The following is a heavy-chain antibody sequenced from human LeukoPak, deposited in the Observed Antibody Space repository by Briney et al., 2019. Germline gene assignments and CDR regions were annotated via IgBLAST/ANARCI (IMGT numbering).Heavy chain of an antibody. Sequence: PSETLSLTCTVSVGSISNYYWSWIRQPAGKGLEWIGRIYTSGSTNYNPSLKSRVTMSVDTSKNQFSLKLSSVTAADTAVYYCARGPRSSDWYSVDYWGRGTLVTVSS. CDR1: VGSISNYY. V-gene: IGHV4-4*07. CDR2: IYTSGST. D-gene: IGHD6-19*01. J-gene: IGHJ4*02. CDR3: ARGPRSSDWYSVDY.